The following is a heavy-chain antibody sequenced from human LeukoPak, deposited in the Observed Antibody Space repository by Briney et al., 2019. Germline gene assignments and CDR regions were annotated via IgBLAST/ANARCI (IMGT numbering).Heavy chain of an antibody. CDR1: GFTFNHYA. CDR3: AKLTGSNCYLPVDY. J-gene: IGHJ4*02. V-gene: IGHV3-23*01. CDR2: ISGSSDNT. Sequence: GGSLRLSCAASGFTFNHYAMNWVRQAPGKGLEWVSAISGSSDNTYYAGSVKGRFTISRDNSKNTLYLQMNSLRAEDAAVYYCAKLTGSNCYLPVDYWGQGALVTVSS. D-gene: IGHD2-21*02.